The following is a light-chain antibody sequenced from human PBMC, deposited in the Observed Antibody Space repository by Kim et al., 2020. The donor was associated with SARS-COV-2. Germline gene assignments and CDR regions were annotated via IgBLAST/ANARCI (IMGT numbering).Light chain of an antibody. Sequence: QGVTISCAGSDSNIGGNSVIWYRRVPGKAPDLLIYYDDLLPSGVSDRFSGSKSGASASLAISGLQSEDEATYYCASWDDSLNGPVFGGGTKLTVL. V-gene: IGLV1-36*01. CDR3: ASWDDSLNGPV. CDR2: YDD. CDR1: DSNIGGNS. J-gene: IGLJ3*02.